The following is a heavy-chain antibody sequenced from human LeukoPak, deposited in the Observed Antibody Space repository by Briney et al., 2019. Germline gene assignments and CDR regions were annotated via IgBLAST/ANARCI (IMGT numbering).Heavy chain of an antibody. D-gene: IGHD2-2*01. V-gene: IGHV4-38-2*02. J-gene: IGHJ4*02. CDR1: GYSISSGYY. Sequence: SETLSLTCTVSGYSISSGYYWGWIRQPPGKGLEWIGSIYHSGSTYYNPSLKSRVTISVDTSKNQLSLKLSSVTAADTAVYYCARSHRDDVVVADYWGQGTLVTVSS. CDR2: IYHSGST. CDR3: ARSHRDDVVVADY.